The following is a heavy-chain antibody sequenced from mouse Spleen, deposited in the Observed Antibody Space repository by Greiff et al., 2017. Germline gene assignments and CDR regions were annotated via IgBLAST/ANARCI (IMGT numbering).Heavy chain of an antibody. Sequence: QVQLKQPGAELVKPGASVKMSCKASGYTFTSYWITWVKQRPGQGLEWIGDIYPGSGSTNYNEKFKSKATLTVDTSSSTAYMQLSSLTSEDSAVYYCASPYYGNYWFAYWGQGTLVTVSA. V-gene: IGHV1-55*01. CDR2: IYPGSGST. J-gene: IGHJ3*01. CDR1: GYTFTSYW. D-gene: IGHD2-10*01. CDR3: ASPYYGNYWFAY.